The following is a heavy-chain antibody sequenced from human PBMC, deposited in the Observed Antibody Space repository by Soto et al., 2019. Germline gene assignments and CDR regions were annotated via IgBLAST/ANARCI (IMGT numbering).Heavy chain of an antibody. V-gene: IGHV3-7*04. Sequence: ESGGGLVQPGGSLRLSCAASGFTFSSYWMSWVRQAPGKGLERVANIKQDGSEKYYVDSGKGRFTISRDNDKNPLYRQMNSLRAEDTAVYYCAREAAPVLGFGELSAYFDYWGQGTLVTVSS. CDR1: GFTFSSYW. J-gene: IGHJ4*02. D-gene: IGHD3-10*01. CDR3: AREAAPVLGFGELSAYFDY. CDR2: IKQDGSEK.